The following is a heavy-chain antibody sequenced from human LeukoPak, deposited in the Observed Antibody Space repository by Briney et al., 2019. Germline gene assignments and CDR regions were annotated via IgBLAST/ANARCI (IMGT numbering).Heavy chain of an antibody. Sequence: GGSLRLSCAASGFTFGSYAMSWVRQPPGQGLDWVSTVSGTGSITYYADSVKGRFTISRDNSKNTLYLHMNSLRAEDAALYYCARDWPSEWQQLPDSDAGDMWGQGTMVTVSS. CDR3: ARDWPSEWQQLPDSDAGDM. V-gene: IGHV3-23*01. CDR2: VSGTGSIT. J-gene: IGHJ3*02. D-gene: IGHD6-13*01. CDR1: GFTFGSYA.